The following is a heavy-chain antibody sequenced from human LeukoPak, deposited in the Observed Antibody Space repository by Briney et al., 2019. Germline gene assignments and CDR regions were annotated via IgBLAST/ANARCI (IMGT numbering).Heavy chain of an antibody. Sequence: PSETLSLTCTVSGGSINSYYWSWIRQPPGKGLEWIGYIYYSGSTNYNPSLKSRVTISVDTSKNQFSLKLSSVTAADTAVYCCARSGGYKGYFDFWGQGTLVTVSS. D-gene: IGHD5-24*01. CDR1: GGSINSYY. J-gene: IGHJ4*02. V-gene: IGHV4-59*01. CDR2: IYYSGST. CDR3: ARSGGYKGYFDF.